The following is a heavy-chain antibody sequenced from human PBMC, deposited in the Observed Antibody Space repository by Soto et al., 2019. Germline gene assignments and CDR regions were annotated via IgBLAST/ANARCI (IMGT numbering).Heavy chain of an antibody. CDR3: AKGPPADIVVVPYMPYFDY. J-gene: IGHJ4*02. CDR1: GFTFSSYA. Sequence: PGGSLRLSCAASGFTFSSYAMSWVRQAPGKGLEWVSAISGSGGSTYYADSVKGRFTISRDNSKNTLYLQMNSLRAEDTAVYYCAKGPPADIVVVPYMPYFDYWGQGTLVTVSS. V-gene: IGHV3-23*01. CDR2: ISGSGGST. D-gene: IGHD2-2*01.